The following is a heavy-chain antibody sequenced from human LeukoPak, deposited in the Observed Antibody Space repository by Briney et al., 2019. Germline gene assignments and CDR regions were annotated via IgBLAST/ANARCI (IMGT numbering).Heavy chain of an antibody. CDR3: AREGTVVVSAADNYFDY. CDR2: ISSSSNYI. Sequence: PGGSLRLSCAASGFTFSSYSMNWVRQAPGKGLEWVSSISSSSNYIYYADSVKGRFTISRDNAKNSLYLQMNSLRAEDTAVYYCAREGTVVVSAADNYFDYWGQGTLVTVSS. D-gene: IGHD2-2*01. CDR1: GFTFSSYS. J-gene: IGHJ4*02. V-gene: IGHV3-21*01.